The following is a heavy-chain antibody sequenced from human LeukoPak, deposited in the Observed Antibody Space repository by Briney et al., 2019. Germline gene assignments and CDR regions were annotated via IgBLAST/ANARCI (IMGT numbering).Heavy chain of an antibody. CDR3: ARAGPYSSSPFDY. V-gene: IGHV4-34*01. Sequence: SETLSLTCAVYGGSFSGYYWSWIRQPPGKGLEWIGEINHSGSTNYNPSLKSRVTISVDRSKNQFSLKLSSVTAADTAVYYCARAGPYSSSPFDYWGQGTLVTVSS. CDR1: GGSFSGYY. J-gene: IGHJ4*02. CDR2: INHSGST. D-gene: IGHD6-6*01.